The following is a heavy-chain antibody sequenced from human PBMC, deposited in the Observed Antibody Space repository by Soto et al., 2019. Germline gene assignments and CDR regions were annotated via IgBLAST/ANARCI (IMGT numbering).Heavy chain of an antibody. CDR2: INPSGGST. CDR3: ARDTHSINGPVRYGMDV. CDR1: GYTFTSYY. Sequence: ASVKVSCKASGYTFTSYYMHWVRHAPGQGLEWMGIINPSGGSTSYAQKFQGRVTMTRDTSTSTVYMELSSLRSEDTAVYYCARDTHSINGPVRYGMDVWGQGTTVTVSS. D-gene: IGHD2-8*01. J-gene: IGHJ6*02. V-gene: IGHV1-46*01.